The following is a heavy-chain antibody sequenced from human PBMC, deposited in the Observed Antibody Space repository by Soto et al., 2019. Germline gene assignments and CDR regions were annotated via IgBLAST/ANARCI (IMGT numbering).Heavy chain of an antibody. V-gene: IGHV3-23*01. Sequence: PGGSLRLSCAASGFTFSSYAMSWVRQAPGKGLEWVSAISGSGGSTYYADSVKGRFTISRDNSKNTLYLQMNSLRAEDTAVYYCAKPPGSPGIAAAGFRYHFDYWGQGTLVTVSS. CDR3: AKPPGSPGIAAAGFRYHFDY. D-gene: IGHD6-13*01. CDR1: GFTFSSYA. CDR2: ISGSGGST. J-gene: IGHJ4*02.